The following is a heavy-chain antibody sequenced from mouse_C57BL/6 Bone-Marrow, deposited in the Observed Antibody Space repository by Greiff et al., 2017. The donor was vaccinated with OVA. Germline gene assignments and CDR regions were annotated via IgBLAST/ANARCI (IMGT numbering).Heavy chain of an antibody. CDR2: IYPGSGNT. V-gene: IGHV1-76*01. Sequence: LQESGAELVRPGASVKLSCKASGYTFTDYYINWVKQRPGQGLEWIARIYPGSGNTYYNEKFKGKATLTAEKSSSTAYMQLSSLTSEDSAVCFCARSRRMDDWGQGTSVTVSS. D-gene: IGHD3-3*01. CDR3: ARSRRMDD. J-gene: IGHJ4*01. CDR1: GYTFTDYY.